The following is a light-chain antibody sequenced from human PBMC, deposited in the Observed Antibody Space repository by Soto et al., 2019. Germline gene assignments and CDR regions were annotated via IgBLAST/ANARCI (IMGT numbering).Light chain of an antibody. CDR2: AAS. J-gene: IGKJ1*01. V-gene: IGKV1-39*01. Sequence: IQLTQSPSSLSASVGDRVTITCRASQGISSYLAWYQRKPGKAPKVLIYAASTLQSGVPSRFSGSGSGTDFTLTISSLQPEDFATYYCQQSYTTPWTFGQGTKVDIK. CDR1: QGISSY. CDR3: QQSYTTPWT.